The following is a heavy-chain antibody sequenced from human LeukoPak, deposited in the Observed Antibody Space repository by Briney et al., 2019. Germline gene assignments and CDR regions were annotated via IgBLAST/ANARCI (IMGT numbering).Heavy chain of an antibody. CDR3: ASYCSGGSCHSYDY. D-gene: IGHD2-15*01. CDR2: FDPEDGET. Sequence: ASVKVSCKVSVYTLTELPMHWVRQAPAKGREWMGGFDPEDGETIYAQTFQGRVTITEDTSTDTAYMELSRVRSDDTAVYYCASYCSGGSCHSYDYWGQGTLVTVSS. J-gene: IGHJ4*02. V-gene: IGHV1-24*01. CDR1: VYTLTELP.